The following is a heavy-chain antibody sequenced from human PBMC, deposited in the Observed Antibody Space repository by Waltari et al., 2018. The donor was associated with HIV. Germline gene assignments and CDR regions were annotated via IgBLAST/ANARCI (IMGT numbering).Heavy chain of an antibody. CDR2: IYYSGST. CDR1: GGSISSYY. V-gene: IGHV4-59*01. D-gene: IGHD3-22*01. Sequence: QVQLQESGPGLVKPSETLSLTCTVSGGSISSYYWSWIRQPPGKGLEWIGYIYYSGSTNYNPSLKSRVTISVDTSKNQFSLKLSSVTAADTAVYYCARDYYDSSGYYYGYSPGGQGTLVTVSS. CDR3: ARDYYDSSGYYYGYSP. J-gene: IGHJ5*02.